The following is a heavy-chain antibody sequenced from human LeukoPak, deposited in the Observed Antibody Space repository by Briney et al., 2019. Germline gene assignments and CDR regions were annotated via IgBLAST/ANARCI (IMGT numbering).Heavy chain of an antibody. D-gene: IGHD6-19*01. CDR3: ARVGPSSGWVDY. CDR1: GGSISSSSYY. CDR2: IYYSGST. J-gene: IGHJ4*02. V-gene: IGHV4-61*05. Sequence: SETLSLTCTVSGGSISSSSYYWGWIRQPPGKGLEWIGYIYYSGSTNYNPSLKSRVTISVDTSKNQFSLKLSSVTAADTAVYYCARVGPSSGWVDYWGQGTLVTVSS.